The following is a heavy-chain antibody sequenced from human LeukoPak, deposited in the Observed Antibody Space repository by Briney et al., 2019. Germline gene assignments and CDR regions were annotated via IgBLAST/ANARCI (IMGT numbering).Heavy chain of an antibody. CDR3: ANNLYCASASCL. Sequence: GGSLRLSCAASGFIFSDYTMNWVRQAPGKGMEWVSSISPDSSYIFYADSVKGRFTISRDNAKNSLYLQMNSLKVEDTATYYCANNLYCASASCLWGQGTLVTVSS. D-gene: IGHD2-2*01. CDR2: ISPDSSYI. V-gene: IGHV3-21*01. CDR1: GFIFSDYT. J-gene: IGHJ4*02.